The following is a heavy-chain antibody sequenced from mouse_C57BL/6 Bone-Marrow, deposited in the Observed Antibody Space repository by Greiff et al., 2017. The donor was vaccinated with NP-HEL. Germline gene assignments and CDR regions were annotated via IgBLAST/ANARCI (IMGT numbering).Heavy chain of an antibody. D-gene: IGHD2-2*01. CDR1: GYSITSDY. CDR2: ISYSGST. V-gene: IGHV3-8*01. CDR3: ARSHYGYPYYYAMDY. Sequence: EVKLVESGPGLAKPSQTLSLTCSVTGYSITSDYWNWIRKFPGNKLEYMGYISYSGSTYYNPSLKSRISITRDTSKNQYYLQLNSVTTEDTATYYCARSHYGYPYYYAMDYWGQGTSVTVSS. J-gene: IGHJ4*01.